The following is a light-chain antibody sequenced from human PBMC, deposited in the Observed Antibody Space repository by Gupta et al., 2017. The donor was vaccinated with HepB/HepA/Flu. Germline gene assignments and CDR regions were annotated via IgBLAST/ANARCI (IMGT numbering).Light chain of an antibody. CDR2: GAS. CDR3: QQYNDWPYT. J-gene: IGKJ2*01. Sequence: EIVMTQSPATLSVSPGERATLSCRASQSVTSDLAWYQQRPGQAPRLLFYGASTRATGIPARFSGSGSGTEFILTISSLQSDDLAVYYCQQYNDWPYTFGRGTKLEIK. CDR1: QSVTSD. V-gene: IGKV3-15*01.